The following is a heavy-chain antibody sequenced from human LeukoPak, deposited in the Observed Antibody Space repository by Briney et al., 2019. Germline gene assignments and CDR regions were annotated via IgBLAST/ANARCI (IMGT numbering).Heavy chain of an antibody. CDR2: ISGSGGST. CDR1: GFTFSSYA. Sequence: PGGSLRLSSASSGFTFSSYAMSWVRQAPGKGLEWVSAISGSGGSTYYADSVKGRFTISRDNSKNTLYLQMNSLRAEDTAVYYCANPATVTTFGFPPYGMDVWGQGTTVTVSS. D-gene: IGHD4-17*01. J-gene: IGHJ6*02. V-gene: IGHV3-23*01. CDR3: ANPATVTTFGFPPYGMDV.